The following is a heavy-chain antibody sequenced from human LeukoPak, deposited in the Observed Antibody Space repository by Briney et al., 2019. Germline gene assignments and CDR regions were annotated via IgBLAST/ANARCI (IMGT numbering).Heavy chain of an antibody. V-gene: IGHV1-2*02. D-gene: IGHD6-19*01. CDR3: ARSSGSSRFDY. CDR1: GYTFIDYY. CDR2: INPKTGGT. J-gene: IGHJ4*02. Sequence: ASVKVSCKASGYTFIDYYMHWVRQAPGQGLEWMGWINPKTGGTRCSQKFQGRVTMTRDRSISTAYMEVTGLESDDTAVYYCARSSGSSRFDYWGQGALVTVSS.